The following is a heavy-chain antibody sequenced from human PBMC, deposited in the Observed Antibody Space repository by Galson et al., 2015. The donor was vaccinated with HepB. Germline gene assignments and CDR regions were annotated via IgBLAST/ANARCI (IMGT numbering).Heavy chain of an antibody. J-gene: IGHJ4*02. CDR2: IYWDTNN. D-gene: IGHD3-10*01. V-gene: IGHV2-5*02. CDR3: ARAVRSGTFHTPYYVDY. CDR1: GFSLRTNGMS. Sequence: PALVKPTQTLTLTCAFSGFSLRTNGMSVGWVRQPPGKALDWLAFIYWDTNNHLNPSLQSRLTITEDTSKNQVVLTMTNMDPVDTGTYYCARAVRSGTFHTPYYVDYWGQGTPVTASS.